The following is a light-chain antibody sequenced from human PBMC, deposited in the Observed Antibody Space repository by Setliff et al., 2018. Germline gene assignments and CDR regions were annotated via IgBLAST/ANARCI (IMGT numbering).Light chain of an antibody. CDR2: DVS. J-gene: IGLJ1*01. Sequence: QSALTQPASVSGSPGQSITISCTGTSSDVGGYGYVSWYQQHPGKAPKLMIYDVSMRPSGLSNRFSGSKSGNTASLTISGLQAEDEADYYCSSYSSSNIPVVFGTGTKGTVL. CDR1: SSDVGGYGY. V-gene: IGLV2-14*01. CDR3: SSYSSSNIPVV.